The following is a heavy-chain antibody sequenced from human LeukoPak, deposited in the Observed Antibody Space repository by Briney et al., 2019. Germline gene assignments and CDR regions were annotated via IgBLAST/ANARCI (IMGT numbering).Heavy chain of an antibody. CDR3: ASSAYGSYAPDY. Sequence: GGSLRLSCAASGFTFSSYWMSWVRQAPGKGLEWVANIKQDGSGKYYVDSVKGRFTISRDNAKNSLYLQMNSLRAEDTAVYYCASSAYGSYAPDYWGQGTLVTVSS. V-gene: IGHV3-7*01. CDR2: IKQDGSGK. CDR1: GFTFSSYW. D-gene: IGHD2-2*01. J-gene: IGHJ4*02.